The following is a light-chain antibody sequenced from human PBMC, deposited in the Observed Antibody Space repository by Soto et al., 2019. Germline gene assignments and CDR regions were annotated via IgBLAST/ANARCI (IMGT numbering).Light chain of an antibody. CDR1: QSISSY. Sequence: DIQITQFPSSLSASVGDRVTITCRASQSISSYLNWYQQKPGKAPKLLIYAASSLQSGVPSRFSGSGSGTDFTLTISSLQPEDFATYYCQQSYSTPRLTFGGGTKVDIK. V-gene: IGKV1-39*01. J-gene: IGKJ4*01. CDR2: AAS. CDR3: QQSYSTPRLT.